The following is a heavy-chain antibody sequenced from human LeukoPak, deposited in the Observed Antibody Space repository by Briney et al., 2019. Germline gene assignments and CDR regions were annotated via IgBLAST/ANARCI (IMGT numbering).Heavy chain of an antibody. J-gene: IGHJ4*02. CDR1: GHTFTSHD. CDR2: MSPKSGNT. CDR3: TREKDCADGICYVD. D-gene: IGHD2-8*01. Sequence: ASVKVSCKASGHTFTSHDINWVRQATGLGLEWLGWMSPKSGNTGYAQKFQGRVTMTRDTSISTAYMELSSLRFDDTAVYFCTREKDCADGICYVDWGQGTLVTVSS. V-gene: IGHV1-8*01.